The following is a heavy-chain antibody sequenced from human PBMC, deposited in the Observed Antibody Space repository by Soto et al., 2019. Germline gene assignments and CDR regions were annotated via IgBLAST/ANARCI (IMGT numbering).Heavy chain of an antibody. D-gene: IGHD3-16*01. CDR1: GGSISSRSYS. V-gene: IGHV4-39*01. J-gene: IGHJ4*02. CDR3: ARRDYDSGNGQLDY. CDR2: IYYSGST. Sequence: PSETLCLICTVFGGSISSRSYSWGWILKPPGKGLEWIGSIYYSGSTYYNPSIKSRVTISVDTSKNQFSLKLSSVTAEDTAVYYCARRDYDSGNGQLDYWGQGTLVTVSS.